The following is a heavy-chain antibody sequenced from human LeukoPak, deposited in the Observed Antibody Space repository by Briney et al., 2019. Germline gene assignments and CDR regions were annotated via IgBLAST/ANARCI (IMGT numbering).Heavy chain of an antibody. Sequence: ASAKVSCKASRYTFTSYYMHWVRQAPGQGLEWMGIINPSGGSTSYAQKFHGRVTMTRDMSTSTVYMELSSLRSEDTAVYYCARDACTKGVCSYYFDYWGQGTLVTVSS. V-gene: IGHV1-46*01. J-gene: IGHJ4*02. CDR3: ARDACTKGVCSYYFDY. CDR1: RYTFTSYY. CDR2: INPSGGST. D-gene: IGHD2-8*01.